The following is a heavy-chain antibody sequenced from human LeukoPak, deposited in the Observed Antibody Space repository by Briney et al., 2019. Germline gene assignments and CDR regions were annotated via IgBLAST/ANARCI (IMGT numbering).Heavy chain of an antibody. CDR2: IRYDGSNK. V-gene: IGHV3-30*02. J-gene: IGHJ3*02. Sequence: PGGSLRLSCAASGFTFSSYWMSWVRQAPGKGLEWVAFIRYDGSNKYYADSVKGRFTISRDNSKNTLYLQMNSLRAEDTAVYYCANTEEAYDFWSGYGGIDAFDIWGQGTMVTVSS. D-gene: IGHD3-3*01. CDR1: GFTFSSYW. CDR3: ANTEEAYDFWSGYGGIDAFDI.